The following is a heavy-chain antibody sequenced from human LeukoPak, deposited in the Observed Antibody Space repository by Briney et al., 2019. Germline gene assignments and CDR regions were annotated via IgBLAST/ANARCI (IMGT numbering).Heavy chain of an antibody. V-gene: IGHV3-7*01. CDR1: GFTFNNYW. CDR2: IKQDGSEK. J-gene: IGHJ4*02. D-gene: IGHD3-16*01. CDR3: ARDLSFGQDVLDY. Sequence: GGSLRLSCAVSGFTFNNYWMSWVRQAPGKGLEWVANIKQDGSEKYYVDSVKGRFTISRDNAKNSVYLQMNSLRAEDTAIYYCARDLSFGQDVLDYWGQGTLVTASS.